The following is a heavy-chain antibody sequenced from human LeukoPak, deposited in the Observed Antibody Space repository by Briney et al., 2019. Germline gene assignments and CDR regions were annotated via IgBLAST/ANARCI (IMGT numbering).Heavy chain of an antibody. V-gene: IGHV3-21*01. CDR2: ISSSSSYI. Sequence: GGSLRLSCAASGFTFSSYSMNWVRQAPGKGLEWVSSISSSSSYIYYADSVKGRFTISGDNAKNSLYLQMNSLRAEDTAVYYCASDMRDRNPDYWGQGTLVTVSS. J-gene: IGHJ4*02. CDR3: ASDMRDRNPDY. D-gene: IGHD3-16*01. CDR1: GFTFSSYS.